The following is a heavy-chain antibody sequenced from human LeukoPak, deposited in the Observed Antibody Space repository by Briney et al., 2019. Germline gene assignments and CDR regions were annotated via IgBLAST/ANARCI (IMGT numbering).Heavy chain of an antibody. Sequence: SETLSLTCAVYGGSFSGYYWSWIRKAPGKGLEWIGEINHSGSTNYNPSLKSRVTISVDTSKNQFSLKLSSVTAADTAVYYCARQFYSSSWYFDLWGRGTLVTVSS. CDR3: ARQFYSSSWYFDL. J-gene: IGHJ2*01. CDR2: INHSGST. D-gene: IGHD6-13*01. CDR1: GGSFSGYY. V-gene: IGHV4-34*01.